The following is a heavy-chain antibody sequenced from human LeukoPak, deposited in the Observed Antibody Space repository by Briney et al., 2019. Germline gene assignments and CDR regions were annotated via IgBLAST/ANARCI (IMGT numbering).Heavy chain of an antibody. D-gene: IGHD4-23*01. CDR3: ARDKAVTTEVTQHFQH. V-gene: IGHV1-18*01. CDR1: GYTFTNYG. J-gene: IGHJ1*01. CDR2: ISAYNGYT. Sequence: GASVKFSCKASGYTFTNYGISWVRQAPGQGLEWMGWISAYNGYTDYAQKLQFRVTMTTDTSASTAYMELRSLRSDDTAVYYCARDKAVTTEVTQHFQHWGQGTLVTVSS.